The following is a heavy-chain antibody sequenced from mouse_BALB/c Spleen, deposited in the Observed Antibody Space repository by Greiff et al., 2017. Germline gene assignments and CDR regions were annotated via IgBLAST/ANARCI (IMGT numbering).Heavy chain of an antibody. Sequence: EVHLVESGPELVKPGASVKMSCKASGYTFTSYVMHWVKQKPGQGLEWIGYINPYNDGTKYNEKFKGKATLTSDKSSSTAYMELSSLTSEDSAVYYCARKVTDYGNHLDYWGQGTTLTVSS. J-gene: IGHJ2*01. V-gene: IGHV1-14*01. D-gene: IGHD2-1*01. CDR1: GYTFTSYV. CDR3: ARKVTDYGNHLDY. CDR2: INPYNDGT.